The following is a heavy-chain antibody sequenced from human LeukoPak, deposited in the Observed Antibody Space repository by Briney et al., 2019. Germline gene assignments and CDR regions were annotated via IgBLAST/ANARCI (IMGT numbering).Heavy chain of an antibody. CDR1: GFTFSSYW. Sequence: GGSLRLSCAASGFTFSSYWMSWVRQAPGKGLEWVANIKQDGSEKYYVDSVKGRFTISRDNAKNSLYLQMNSLRAEDTAVYYCARGPRYYYDSSGYFPHYWGQGTLVTVSS. V-gene: IGHV3-7*01. J-gene: IGHJ4*02. CDR2: IKQDGSEK. CDR3: ARGPRYYYDSSGYFPHY. D-gene: IGHD3-22*01.